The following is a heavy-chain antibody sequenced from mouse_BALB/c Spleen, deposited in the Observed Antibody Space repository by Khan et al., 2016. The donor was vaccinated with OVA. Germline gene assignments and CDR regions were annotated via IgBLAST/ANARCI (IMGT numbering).Heavy chain of an antibody. D-gene: IGHD1-1*01. V-gene: IGHV3-2*02. J-gene: IGHJ2*02. Sequence: VQLKESGPGLVKPSQSLSLTCTVTGYSITSDYAWNWIRQFPGNKLERMGFISYSGNTKYNPSLKSRFFITRDTSKNQFFLQLNSVTTEDTATYYCARIYGGDFDYWGQGTSLTVSS. CDR1: GYSITSDYA. CDR2: ISYSGNT. CDR3: ARIYGGDFDY.